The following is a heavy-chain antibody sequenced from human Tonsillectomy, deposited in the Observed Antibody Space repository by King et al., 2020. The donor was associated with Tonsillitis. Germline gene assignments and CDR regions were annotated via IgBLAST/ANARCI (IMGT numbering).Heavy chain of an antibody. CDR3: ARDEIVATPSGSAFDL. CDR2: ISPNSGGT. D-gene: IGHD3-10*01. J-gene: IGHJ3*01. V-gene: IGHV1-2*02. CDR1: GYTFSDYY. Sequence: VQLVESGAEVKKPGASVKISCKASGYTFSDYYIHWVRQAPGQGLEWMGWISPNSGGTNYAQKFQGRVTMTRDTSIITANMEVNSLRSDDTAVYYCARDEIVATPSGSAFDLWGQGTMVTVSS.